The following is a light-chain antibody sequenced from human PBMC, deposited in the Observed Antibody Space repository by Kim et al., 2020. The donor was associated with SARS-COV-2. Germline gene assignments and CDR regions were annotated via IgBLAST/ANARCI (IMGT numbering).Light chain of an antibody. CDR3: LSYTVTNTAV. CDR2: DVN. V-gene: IGLV2-14*03. CDR1: SSDIGAYNY. Sequence: QSITLSGTGASSDIGAYNYVAWYQQRPGEAPKLLIYDVNKRPSGVSGRFSGSKSGYTASLTIAGLQADDDADYYCLSYTVTNTAVFGGGTKVTVL. J-gene: IGLJ1*01.